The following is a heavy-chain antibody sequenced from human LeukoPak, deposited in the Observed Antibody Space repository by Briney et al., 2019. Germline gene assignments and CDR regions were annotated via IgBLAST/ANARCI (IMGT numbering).Heavy chain of an antibody. J-gene: IGHJ4*02. D-gene: IGHD6-13*01. CDR1: GFTFSSYG. CDR2: ISGSGGST. Sequence: GGSLRLSCAASGFTFSSYGMSWVRQAPGKGLEWVSAISGSGGSTYYADSVKGRFTISRDNAKNSLYLQMNSLRAEDTAVYYCARAGQQLVPYFDYWGQGTLVTVSS. V-gene: IGHV3-23*01. CDR3: ARAGQQLVPYFDY.